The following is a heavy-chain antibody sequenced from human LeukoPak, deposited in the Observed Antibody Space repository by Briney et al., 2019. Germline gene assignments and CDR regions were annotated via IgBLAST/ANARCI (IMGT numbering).Heavy chain of an antibody. CDR3: AREVAGTPFIDY. CDR1: GGSFSGYY. D-gene: IGHD1-14*01. Sequence: SETLSLTCAVYGGSFSGYYWSWIRQPPGKGLEWIGEINHSGSTNYNPSLKSRVTISVDTSKNQFSLKLSSVTAADTAVYYCAREVAGTPFIDYWGQGTLVTVSS. J-gene: IGHJ4*02. CDR2: INHSGST. V-gene: IGHV4-34*01.